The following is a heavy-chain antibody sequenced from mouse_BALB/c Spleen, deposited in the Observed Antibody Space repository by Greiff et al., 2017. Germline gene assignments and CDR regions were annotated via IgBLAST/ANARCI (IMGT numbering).Heavy chain of an antibody. Sequence: EVQLQQSGTVLARPGASVKMSCKASGYSFTSYWMHWVKQRPGQGLEWIGAIYPGNSDTSYNQKFKGKAKLTAVTSASTAYMELSSLTNEDSAVYYCTREITTVDDVWGAGTTVTVSS. CDR1: GYSFTSYW. CDR2: IYPGNSDT. D-gene: IGHD1-1*01. J-gene: IGHJ1*01. CDR3: TREITTVDDV. V-gene: IGHV1-5*01.